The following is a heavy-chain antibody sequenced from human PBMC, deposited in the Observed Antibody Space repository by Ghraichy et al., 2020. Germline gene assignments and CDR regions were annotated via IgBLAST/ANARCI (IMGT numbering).Heavy chain of an antibody. V-gene: IGHV3-23*01. CDR3: AKDRRATDYGDYVPIDY. Sequence: GGSLRLSCAASGFTFSSYAMSWVRQAPGKGLEWISSISGSGGSTYYADSVKGRFTISRDNSNNTLHLQMNSLRVEDSTMYYCAKDRRATDYGDYVPIDYWGQGTLVTVSS. J-gene: IGHJ4*02. CDR2: ISGSGGST. D-gene: IGHD4-17*01. CDR1: GFTFSSYA.